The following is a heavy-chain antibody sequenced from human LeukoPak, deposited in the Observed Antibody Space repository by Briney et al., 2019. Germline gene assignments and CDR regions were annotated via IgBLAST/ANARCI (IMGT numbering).Heavy chain of an antibody. CDR2: ISAYNGNT. V-gene: IGHV1-18*01. CDR3: ARGPRYCSGGSCYGGITPGNDY. J-gene: IGHJ4*02. CDR1: GYTFTSYG. Sequence: GASVKVSCKASGYTFTSYGISWVRQAPGQGLEWMGWISAYNGNTNYAQKLQGRVTMTTDTSTSTAYMELRSLRSEDTAVYYCARGPRYCSGGSCYGGITPGNDYWGQGTLVTVSS. D-gene: IGHD2-15*01.